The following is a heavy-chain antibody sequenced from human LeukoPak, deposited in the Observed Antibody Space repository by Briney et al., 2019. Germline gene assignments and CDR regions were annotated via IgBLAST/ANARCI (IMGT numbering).Heavy chain of an antibody. V-gene: IGHV3-23*01. Sequence: GGSLRLSCAASGFTFSSYAMSWVRQAPGKGLEWVSAISGSGGSTYYADSVKGRFTISRDNSKNALYLQMNSLRAEDTAVYYCAKALPRSHCSSTSCYVVDYWGQGTLVTASS. CDR3: AKALPRSHCSSTSCYVVDY. J-gene: IGHJ4*02. CDR1: GFTFSSYA. CDR2: ISGSGGST. D-gene: IGHD2-2*01.